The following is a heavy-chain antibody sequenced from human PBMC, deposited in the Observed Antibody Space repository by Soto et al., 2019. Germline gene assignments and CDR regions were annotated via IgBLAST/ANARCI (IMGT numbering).Heavy chain of an antibody. CDR1: GGSISSDY. CDR2: IYYTGST. J-gene: IGHJ6*02. Sequence: QVQLQESGPGLVKPSETLSLTCSVSGGSISSDYWGWIRQPPVKGLEWIGYIYYTGSTNYNPSLMRLVTISVDTTKNQFSRILRSVTDSDTAVYYCARILRGVVVVAAREMDVWGQGTTVTVSS. CDR3: ARILRGVVVVAAREMDV. V-gene: IGHV4-59*01. D-gene: IGHD2-15*01.